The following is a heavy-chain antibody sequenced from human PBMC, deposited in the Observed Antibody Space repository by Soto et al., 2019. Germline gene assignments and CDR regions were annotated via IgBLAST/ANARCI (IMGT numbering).Heavy chain of an antibody. Sequence: QVLLVESGGGVVQPGRSLRLSCAASGFTFSTYAMHWVRQAPGKGLEWVAVTPYDGSNKYYADSVKGRFTISRDNSKNTLYLQMNSLRAEDTAVYYCARDRGVVVVTATPDYWGQGTLVTVSS. CDR3: ARDRGVVVVTATPDY. CDR1: GFTFSTYA. CDR2: TPYDGSNK. D-gene: IGHD2-21*02. J-gene: IGHJ4*02. V-gene: IGHV3-30-3*01.